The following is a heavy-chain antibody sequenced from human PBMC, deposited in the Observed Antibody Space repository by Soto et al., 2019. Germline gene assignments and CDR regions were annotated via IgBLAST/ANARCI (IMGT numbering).Heavy chain of an antibody. V-gene: IGHV1-69*01. CDR2: IIPFFNTP. CDR3: AAESASGGNPLAFLY. J-gene: IGHJ4*02. Sequence: QVQLVQAGGEVKRPGSSVRVSCKASADTFSSYAISWVRQAPGQGLDWMGGIIPFFNTPNYAQKFQGRVTITADESTSTAYMDLSSLRSEDTAMYYCAAESASGGNPLAFLYWGQGTLVTVSS. CDR1: ADTFSSYA. D-gene: IGHD2-8*02.